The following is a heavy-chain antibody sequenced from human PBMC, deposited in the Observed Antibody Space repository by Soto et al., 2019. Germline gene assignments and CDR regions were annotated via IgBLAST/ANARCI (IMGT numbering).Heavy chain of an antibody. Sequence: SVKVSCKASGYTFTGYYMHWVRQAPGQGLEWMGWINPNSGVTNYAQKFQGRVTMTRDTSISTDYMELSRLRSDDTAVYYCARDGDYDFWSGYGLGVQSYYGMDVWGQETTVTVSS. J-gene: IGHJ6*02. V-gene: IGHV1-2*02. CDR1: GYTFTGYY. CDR3: ARDGDYDFWSGYGLGVQSYYGMDV. D-gene: IGHD3-3*01. CDR2: INPNSGVT.